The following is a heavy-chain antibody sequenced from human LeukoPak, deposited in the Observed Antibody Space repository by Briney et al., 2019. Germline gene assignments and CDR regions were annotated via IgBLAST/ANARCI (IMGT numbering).Heavy chain of an antibody. CDR3: ARGHSNYGDYFDY. CDR2: ISSSSIYI. Sequence: GGSLTLSCAASGSPFSAFVMAWVRQAPGKGLEWVSSISSSSIYIYYADSVKGRFTISRDNAKSSLSLQMNSLRAEDTAVYYCARGHSNYGDYFDYWGQGTLVTVSS. D-gene: IGHD4-11*01. J-gene: IGHJ4*02. CDR1: GSPFSAFV. V-gene: IGHV3-21*01.